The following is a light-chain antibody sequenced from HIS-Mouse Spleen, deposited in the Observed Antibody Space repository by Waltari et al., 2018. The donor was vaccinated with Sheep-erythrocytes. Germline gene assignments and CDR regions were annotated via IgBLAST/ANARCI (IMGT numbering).Light chain of an antibody. CDR1: QSVLYSSNNKNY. V-gene: IGKV4-1*01. Sequence: DIVMTQSPDSLAVSLGEGATTHCKSSQSVLYSSNNKNYLAWYQQKPGQPPKLLLYWASTRESGVPDRFSGSGSGTDFTLTISSLQAEDVAVYYCQQYYSTLLTFGGGTKVEIK. CDR3: QQYYSTLLT. J-gene: IGKJ4*01. CDR2: WAS.